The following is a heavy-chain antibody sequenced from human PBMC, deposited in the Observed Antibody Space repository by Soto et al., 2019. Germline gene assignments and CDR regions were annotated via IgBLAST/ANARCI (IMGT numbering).Heavy chain of an antibody. D-gene: IGHD6-13*01. CDR2: ISYDGSNK. CDR3: AKSSSSSPAVSDWFDP. Sequence: QVQLVESGGGVVQPGRSLRLSCAASGFTFSSYGMHWVRQAPGKGLEWVAGISYDGSNKYYADSVKGRFTISRDNSKNTLYLQMNSLRAEDTAVYYCAKSSSSSPAVSDWFDPWGQGTLVTVSS. V-gene: IGHV3-30*18. CDR1: GFTFSSYG. J-gene: IGHJ5*02.